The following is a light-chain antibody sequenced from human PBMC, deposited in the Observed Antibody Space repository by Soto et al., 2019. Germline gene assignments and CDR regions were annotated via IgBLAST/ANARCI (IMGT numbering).Light chain of an antibody. J-gene: IGKJ5*01. CDR1: QSVRSN. CDR2: GTS. Sequence: EIVRTQSPSTLSVSPGERATLSCRASQSVRSNLAWYQLRPGQAPRLLIYGTSTRATGIPARFSGSGSGTEFTLSISSLQSEDFAVYYCQQYNNWPAITFGQGTRLEIK. V-gene: IGKV3D-15*01. CDR3: QQYNNWPAIT.